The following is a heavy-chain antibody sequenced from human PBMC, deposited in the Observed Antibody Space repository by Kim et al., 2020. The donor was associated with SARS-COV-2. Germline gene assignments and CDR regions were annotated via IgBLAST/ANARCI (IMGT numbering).Heavy chain of an antibody. CDR2: IIPIFGTA. J-gene: IGHJ2*01. Sequence: SVKVSCKASGGTFSSYAISWVRQAPGQGLEWMGGIIPIFGTANYAQKFQGRVTITADESTSTAYMELSSLRSEDTAVYYCASAVEIEGYWYFDLWGRGTLVTVSS. V-gene: IGHV1-69*13. CDR3: ASAVEIEGYWYFDL. CDR1: GGTFSSYA. D-gene: IGHD2-15*01.